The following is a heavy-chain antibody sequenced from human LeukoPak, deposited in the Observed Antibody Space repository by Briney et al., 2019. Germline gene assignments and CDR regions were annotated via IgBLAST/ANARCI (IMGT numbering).Heavy chain of an antibody. CDR2: IYYSGST. CDR3: ARQGVSSSSSGLDY. CDR1: GGSISSSSYY. Sequence: SETLSLTCTVSGGSISSSSYYWGWIRQPPGKGLEWIGSIYYSGSTYYNPSLKSRVTISVDTSKNQFSLKLSSVTAADTAVYYCARQGVSSSSSGLDYWGQGTLVTVSS. D-gene: IGHD6-6*01. V-gene: IGHV4-39*01. J-gene: IGHJ4*02.